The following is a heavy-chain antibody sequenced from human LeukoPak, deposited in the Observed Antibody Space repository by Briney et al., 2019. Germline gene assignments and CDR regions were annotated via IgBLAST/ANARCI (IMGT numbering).Heavy chain of an antibody. V-gene: IGHV3-23*01. CDR3: AKGPRGGYNYDY. D-gene: IGHD5-24*01. J-gene: IGHJ4*02. Sequence: PGGSLRLSCAAPGFTFSSYAMSWVRQAPGKGLEWVSAISGSGGSTYYADSVKGRFTISRDNSKNTLYLQMNSLRAEDTAVYYCAKGPRGGYNYDYWGQGTLVTVSS. CDR2: ISGSGGST. CDR1: GFTFSSYA.